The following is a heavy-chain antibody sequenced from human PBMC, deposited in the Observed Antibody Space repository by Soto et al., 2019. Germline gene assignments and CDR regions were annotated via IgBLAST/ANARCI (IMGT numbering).Heavy chain of an antibody. J-gene: IGHJ4*02. D-gene: IGHD1-1*01. CDR2: IYYTGLS. V-gene: IGHV4-59*01. CDR1: GGSISSYY. Sequence: SETLSLTCTVSGGSISSYYWSWIRQPPGKGLEWIGYIYYTGLSNSNPSLNSRVTMSVDTSKNQFSLKLTSVTTADTAVYYCARGGGSPYHDNEFDYCGQGTQVTVSS. CDR3: ARGGGSPYHDNEFDY.